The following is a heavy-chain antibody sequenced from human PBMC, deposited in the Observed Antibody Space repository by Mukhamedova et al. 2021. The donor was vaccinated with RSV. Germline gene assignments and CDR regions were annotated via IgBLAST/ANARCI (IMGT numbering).Heavy chain of an antibody. CDR2: MREDGGDI. V-gene: IGHV3-7*01. Sequence: EWVAKMREDGGDIYYVDSVKGRFTISRDNAKNSLYLQMNSLRVEDTAVYYCARPRGCSTICHNFDYWGQGTLVSVSS. J-gene: IGHJ4*02. D-gene: IGHD2-2*01. CDR3: ARPRGCSTICHNFDY.